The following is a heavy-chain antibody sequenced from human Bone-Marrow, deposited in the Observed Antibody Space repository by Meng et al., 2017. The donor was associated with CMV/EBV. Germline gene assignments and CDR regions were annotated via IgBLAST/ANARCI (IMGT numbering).Heavy chain of an antibody. CDR1: GFTFSSYS. Sequence: GESLKISCAASGFTFSSYSMNWVRQAPGKGLEWVSSISSSSSYIYYADSVKGRFTISRDNAKNSLYLQMNSLRAEDTAVYYCARRRVDYWGQGTLVTVSS. J-gene: IGHJ4*02. CDR2: ISSSSSYI. V-gene: IGHV3-21*01. CDR3: ARRRVDY.